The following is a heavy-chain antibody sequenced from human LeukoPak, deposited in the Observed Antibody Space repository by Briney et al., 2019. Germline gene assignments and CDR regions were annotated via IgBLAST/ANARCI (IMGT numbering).Heavy chain of an antibody. J-gene: IGHJ6*02. CDR3: ARIRFGNYYYYGMDV. V-gene: IGHV1-2*02. CDR1: GYTFTGYY. Sequence: ASVKVSCKASGYTFTGYYMHWVRQAPGQGLEWMGWINPNSGGTNYAQQFQGRVTMTRDTSISTAYMELSRLRSDDTAVYYCARIRFGNYYYYGMDVWGQGTTVTVSS. CDR2: INPNSGGT. D-gene: IGHD3-10*01.